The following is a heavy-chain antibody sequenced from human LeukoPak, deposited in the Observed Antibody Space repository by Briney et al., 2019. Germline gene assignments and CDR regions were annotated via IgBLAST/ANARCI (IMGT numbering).Heavy chain of an antibody. V-gene: IGHV4-30-4*01. CDR3: ARAGYDFWSGYANWFDP. D-gene: IGHD3-3*01. Sequence: PSQTLSLTCTVSGGSISSGDYYWSWIRQPPGKGLEWIGYIYYSGSTYYNPSLKSRVTISVDTSKNQFSLKLSSVTAADTAVYYCARAGYDFWSGYANWFDPWGQGTLVAVSS. CDR2: IYYSGST. J-gene: IGHJ5*02. CDR1: GGSISSGDYY.